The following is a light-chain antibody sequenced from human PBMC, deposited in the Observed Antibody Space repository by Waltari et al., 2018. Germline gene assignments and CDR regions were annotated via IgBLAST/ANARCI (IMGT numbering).Light chain of an antibody. J-gene: IGKJ4*01. CDR3: QQYDISPLT. Sequence: EIVLTQSPGPLSLSQREGATLSCRTSQTIRTTYLAWYQQKPGQAPTLLIYGTFSRATGIPDRFTGSGSGTDFSLTISSLEPEDFATYYCQQYDISPLTFGGGTKVEIK. V-gene: IGKV3-20*01. CDR1: QTIRTTY. CDR2: GTF.